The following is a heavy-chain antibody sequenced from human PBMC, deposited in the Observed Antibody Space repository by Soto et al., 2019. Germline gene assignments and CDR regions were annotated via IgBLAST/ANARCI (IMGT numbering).Heavy chain of an antibody. D-gene: IGHD3-3*01. V-gene: IGHV3-23*01. CDR2: ISGGGGST. CDR1: RFSFNTFA. Sequence: VQLLESGGGSVQPGGSVRLSCETSRFSFNTFAMSWVRQTPGKGLEWVSGISGGGGSTYYADSVKGRFTISREYSKNTLFLQLNSLRAEYTAVYFCAKDHGYDYCSAYLGSDFWGQGTRVTVSS. J-gene: IGHJ4*02. CDR3: AKDHGYDYCSAYLGSDF.